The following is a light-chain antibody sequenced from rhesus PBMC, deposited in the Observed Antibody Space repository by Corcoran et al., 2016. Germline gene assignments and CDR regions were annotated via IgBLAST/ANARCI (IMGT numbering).Light chain of an antibody. Sequence: DIQMTQSPSSLSASVGDTVTITCRASQGISHFLAWSQQTPGKAPKPLIYYASNLETGVPSRFSGIGYGTDFTLTISSLQPEDFATDYCQQQKTYPWTFGQGTKVEIK. CDR2: YAS. V-gene: IGKV1S16*01. CDR3: QQQKTYPWT. J-gene: IGKJ1*01. CDR1: QGISHF.